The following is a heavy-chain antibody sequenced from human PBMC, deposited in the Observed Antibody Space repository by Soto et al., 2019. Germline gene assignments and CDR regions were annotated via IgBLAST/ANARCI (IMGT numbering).Heavy chain of an antibody. J-gene: IGHJ5*02. D-gene: IGHD6-19*01. CDR1: GFTFSNFW. Sequence: EVQLVESGGDSVQPGGSLRLSCAASGFTFSNFWMSWLRQAPGRGLEWVVNMSPDGSEKYYLDSVRGRFTISRDNAKNSLSLQIHSLRVEDTAVYYCAKDASGWSVTWGQGTPVIVSS. V-gene: IGHV3-7*04. CDR3: AKDASGWSVT. CDR2: MSPDGSEK.